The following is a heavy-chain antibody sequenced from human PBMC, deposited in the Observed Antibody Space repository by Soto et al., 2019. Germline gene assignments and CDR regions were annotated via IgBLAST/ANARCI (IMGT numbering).Heavy chain of an antibody. Sequence: GASPVVCWVPSRSGSKSHHMHCIRPAPRQGVEWAGISNPSGGSTSYAQKLQGRVTMTRDTSTSRVDMELSSRRAEDTAVYYCAREGLKVNKKTTYYCHGMDGCGQGFRLTIS. CDR1: RSGSKSHH. CDR3: AREGLKVNKKTTYYCHGMDG. V-gene: IGHV1-46*02. D-gene: IGHD2-21*01. J-gene: IGHJ6*02. CDR2: SNPSGGST.